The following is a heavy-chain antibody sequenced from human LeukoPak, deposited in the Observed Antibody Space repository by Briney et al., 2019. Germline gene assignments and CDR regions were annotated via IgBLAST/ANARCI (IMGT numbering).Heavy chain of an antibody. CDR3: AKDPNGDYVGAFDT. D-gene: IGHD4-17*01. CDR2: MGVSGDNV. J-gene: IGHJ3*02. Sequence: GGSLRVSCEASGFTFGKFVLTWVRQAPGKGLEWVSSMGVSGDNVHYADSVKGRFAISRDNSKNTLYLQMNSLRAEDAAVYYCAKDPNGDYVGAFDTWGQGTMVIVSS. CDR1: GFTFGKFV. V-gene: IGHV3-23*01.